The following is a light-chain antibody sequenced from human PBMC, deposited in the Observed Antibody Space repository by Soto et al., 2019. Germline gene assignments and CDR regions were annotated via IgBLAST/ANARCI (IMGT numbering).Light chain of an antibody. V-gene: IGLV2-11*01. CDR1: SSDVGGYDF. CDR3: CSYAGDLAL. Sequence: QSVLTQPRSVSGSPGQSVTISCTGTSSDVGGYDFVSWYQQHPGKAPKLMISDVSKRPSGVPDRFSGSKSCNTASLSISGLQAEDEADYYCCSYAGDLALFGGGTKVTVL. J-gene: IGLJ2*01. CDR2: DVS.